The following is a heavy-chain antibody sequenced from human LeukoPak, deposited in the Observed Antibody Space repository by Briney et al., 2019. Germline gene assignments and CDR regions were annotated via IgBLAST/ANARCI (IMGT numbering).Heavy chain of an antibody. D-gene: IGHD2-15*01. CDR3: GRAWGDFCSGGSCYSWYFDY. J-gene: IGHJ4*02. Sequence: ASVKVSCKASGYTFTGYYMHWVRQAPGQGLEWMGWINPNSGGTNYAQKFQGRVTMARDTAISTAYMELSSLRSEDTAVYYCGRAWGDFCSGGSCYSWYFDYWGQGTLVTVSS. CDR1: GYTFTGYY. V-gene: IGHV1-2*02. CDR2: INPNSGGT.